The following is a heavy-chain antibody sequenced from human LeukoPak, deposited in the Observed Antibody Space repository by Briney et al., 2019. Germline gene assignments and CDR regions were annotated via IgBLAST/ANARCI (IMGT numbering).Heavy chain of an antibody. CDR3: TRVIVAVPGYFDYFDF. Sequence: GGSLRLSCTASGSSFSNHYMRWIRQAPGKGLEWVANINEDGSNKWHLGSVKGRFTVSRDNARNSLYLQMNSLRVEDTAVYYCTRVIVAVPGYFDYFDFWGQGVLVTVSS. V-gene: IGHV3-7*01. J-gene: IGHJ4*02. CDR2: INEDGSNK. D-gene: IGHD6-19*01. CDR1: GSSFSNHY.